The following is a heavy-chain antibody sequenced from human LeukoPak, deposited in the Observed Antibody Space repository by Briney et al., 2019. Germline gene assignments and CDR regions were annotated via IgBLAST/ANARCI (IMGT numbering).Heavy chain of an antibody. CDR1: GFSFSDYY. CDR2: ISASGITI. D-gene: IGHD5-18*01. J-gene: IGHJ4*02. CDR3: ARDLGGYTYGHLFDY. Sequence: GGSLRLSCAASGFSFSDYYMSWIRQAPGKGLEWISYISASGITIYYADSVKGRFTISRDNAKNSLYLQMNSLRAEDTAVYYCARDLGGYTYGHLFDYWGQGTLVPVSS. V-gene: IGHV3-11*01.